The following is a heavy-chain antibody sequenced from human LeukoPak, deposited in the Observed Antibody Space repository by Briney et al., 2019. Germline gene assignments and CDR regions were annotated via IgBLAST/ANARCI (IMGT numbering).Heavy chain of an antibody. CDR2: INPSGGST. Sequence: GASVKVSCKASGYTFTSYYMHWVRQAPGQGLEWMGIINPSGGSTSYAQKFQGRVTMTRDTSTSTVYMELSSLRSEDTAVYYCARELTTNYYYYYMDVWGKGTTVTVSS. CDR3: ARELTTNYYYYYMDV. CDR1: GYTFTSYY. D-gene: IGHD3-22*01. V-gene: IGHV1-46*01. J-gene: IGHJ6*03.